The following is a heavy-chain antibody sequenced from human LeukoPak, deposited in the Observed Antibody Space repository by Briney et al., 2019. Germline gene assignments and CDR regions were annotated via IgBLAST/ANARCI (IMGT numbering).Heavy chain of an antibody. J-gene: IGHJ4*02. V-gene: IGHV3-30*18. CDR2: ISYDGSNK. Sequence: GGSLRLSCAASGFTFSSYGMHWVRQAPGKGLEWVAVISYDGSNKYYADSVKGRFTISRDNSKNTLYLQMNSLRAEDTAVYYCAKVRFDYWGQGTLVTVSS. CDR3: AKVRFDY. CDR1: GFTFSSYG.